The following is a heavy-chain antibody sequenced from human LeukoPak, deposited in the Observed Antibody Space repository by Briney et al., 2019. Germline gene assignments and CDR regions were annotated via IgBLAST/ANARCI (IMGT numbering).Heavy chain of an antibody. D-gene: IGHD2-15*01. CDR1: GFTFSNYN. CDR2: ISGSSSYI. V-gene: IGHV3-21*01. CDR3: ARCGGSCQKYYYYMDV. Sequence: MAGGSLRLSCAAPGFTFSNYNMWWVRQAPGKGLEWVSSISGSSSYIYYADSVKGRFTISRDNAKNSLYLQMNSLRAEDTAVYYCARCGGSCQKYYYYMDVWGKGTTVTVSS. J-gene: IGHJ6*03.